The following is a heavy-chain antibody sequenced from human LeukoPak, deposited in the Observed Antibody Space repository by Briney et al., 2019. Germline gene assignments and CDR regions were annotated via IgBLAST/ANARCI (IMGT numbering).Heavy chain of an antibody. V-gene: IGHV3-33*08. CDR1: VFTFSDYH. D-gene: IGHD3-10*01. Sequence: GGSLRLSCAASVFTFSDYHLSWVRQAPGKGLEWVAVIWFDGSSEYYADSVKGRFTISRDNSKNTLYLQMNSLRAEDTAVYYCTRESGSGNYYYDYWGQGTLVTVSS. J-gene: IGHJ4*02. CDR2: IWFDGSSE. CDR3: TRESGSGNYYYDY.